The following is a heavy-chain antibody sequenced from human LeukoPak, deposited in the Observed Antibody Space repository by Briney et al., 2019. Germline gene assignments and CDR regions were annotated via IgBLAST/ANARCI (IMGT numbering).Heavy chain of an antibody. D-gene: IGHD3-10*01. CDR3: ARTNYYGSGRTNWFDP. CDR2: MNPNSGNT. V-gene: IGHV1-8*01. J-gene: IGHJ5*02. Sequence: ASVKVSCKASGYTFTSYDINWVRQATGQGLEWMGWMNPNSGNTGYAQKFQGRVTMTRSTSISTAYMELSSLRSEDTAVYYCARTNYYGSGRTNWFDPWGQGTLVTVSS. CDR1: GYTFTSYD.